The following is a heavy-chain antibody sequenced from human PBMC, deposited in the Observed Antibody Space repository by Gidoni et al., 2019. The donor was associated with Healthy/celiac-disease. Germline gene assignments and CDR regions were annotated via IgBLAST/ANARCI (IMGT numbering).Heavy chain of an antibody. D-gene: IGHD6-13*01. CDR2: ISSSGSTI. V-gene: IGHV3-11*01. Sequence: AASGFTFRDYYMSWIRQAPGKGLEWVSYISSSGSTIYYADSGKGRFTISRDNAKNSLYLQMNSLRAEDTAVYYCARAPTQDSSWYIWDAFDIWGQGTMVTVSS. J-gene: IGHJ3*02. CDR1: GFTFRDYY. CDR3: ARAPTQDSSWYIWDAFDI.